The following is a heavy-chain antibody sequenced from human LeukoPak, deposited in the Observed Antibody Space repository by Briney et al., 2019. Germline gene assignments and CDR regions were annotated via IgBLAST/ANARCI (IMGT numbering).Heavy chain of an antibody. CDR2: LYTGGNI. V-gene: IGHV3-53*01. CDR1: GFSVSDKY. D-gene: IGHD6-19*01. J-gene: IGHJ4*02. CDR3: AGGQMFTSGGFDN. Sequence: GGSLRLSCAASGFSVSDKYMSWVRQAPGKGLEWVSVLYTGGNIYYADFEKGRFTISRDNSNNMVFLQMNSLTAEDTALFYCAGGQMFTSGGFDNWGQGALVTVSS.